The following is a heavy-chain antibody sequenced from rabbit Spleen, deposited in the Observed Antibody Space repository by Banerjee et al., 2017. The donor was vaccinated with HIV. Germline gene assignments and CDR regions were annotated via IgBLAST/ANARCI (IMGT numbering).Heavy chain of an antibody. J-gene: IGHJ4*01. CDR2: INIVTGKS. CDR1: GVSLNDKDV. Sequence: EQLEESGGGLVKPEGSLTLTCKASGVSLNDKDVMCWVRQAPGKGLEWIACINIVTGKSVYASWAKGRFMMSRTSSTTVTLQMTSLTAADTATYFCARVGGVGVYGYATLWGPGTLVTVS. D-gene: IGHD6-1*01. CDR3: ARVGGVGVYGYATL. V-gene: IGHV1S45*01.